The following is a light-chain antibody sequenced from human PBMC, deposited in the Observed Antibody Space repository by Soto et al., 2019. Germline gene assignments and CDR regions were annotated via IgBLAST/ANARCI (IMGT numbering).Light chain of an antibody. Sequence: QSVLTQPPSASGTPGQRVTISCSGSSSNIGSNYVYWYQQLPGSAPKLLIYRNDQRPSGVPDRFSGSKSGTSASLAISGLRSEEEAYYCGASWDDSLGAVVFGGGTKLTVL. CDR2: RND. J-gene: IGLJ2*01. V-gene: IGLV1-47*01. CDR1: SSNIGSNY. CDR3: ASWDDSLGAVV.